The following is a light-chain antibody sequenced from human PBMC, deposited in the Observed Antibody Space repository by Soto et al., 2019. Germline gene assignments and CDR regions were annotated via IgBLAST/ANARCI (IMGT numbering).Light chain of an antibody. CDR3: QKFNTAPLT. J-gene: IGKJ5*01. V-gene: IGKV1-27*01. CDR1: QDISVY. CDR2: SAS. Sequence: DIQMTQSPSSLSASVGDRVTITCRASQDISVYLAWYQQKPGKVPKLLIYSASTLQSGVPSRFSGSGSGTDFTLTISNLQPEDVATYFCQKFNTAPLTFGQGTRLEI.